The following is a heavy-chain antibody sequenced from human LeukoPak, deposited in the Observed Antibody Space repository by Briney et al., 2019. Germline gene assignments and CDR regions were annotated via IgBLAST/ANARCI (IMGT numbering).Heavy chain of an antibody. V-gene: IGHV3-23*01. D-gene: IGHD3-10*01. CDR2: ISGSGGTT. J-gene: IGHJ4*02. Sequence: GGSLRLSCAASGFTFSSYAMSWVRQAPGKGLECVSVISGSGGTTYYADSVKGRFYISRDNSKNTLYLQMNSLRAEDTALYYCAKDVNRELFGYFDYWGQGTLVTVSS. CDR1: GFTFSSYA. CDR3: AKDVNRELFGYFDY.